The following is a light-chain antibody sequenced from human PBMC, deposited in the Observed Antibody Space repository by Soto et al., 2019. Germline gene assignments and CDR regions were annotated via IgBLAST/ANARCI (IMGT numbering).Light chain of an antibody. V-gene: IGLV2-11*01. CDR2: DVN. CDR1: SRDVGGYNF. Sequence: QSALTQPLSVSGSPGQSVTISCTGTSRDVGGYNFVSWYQQYSGKAPSLLIYDVNQRPPGVPGRFSGSKSGNTASLTISGLQAEDEADYYWCSYAGEPYDFGTGTKVTGL. J-gene: IGLJ1*01. CDR3: CSYAGEPYD.